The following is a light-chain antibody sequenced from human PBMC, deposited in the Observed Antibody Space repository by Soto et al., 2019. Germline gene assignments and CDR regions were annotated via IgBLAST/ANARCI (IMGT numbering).Light chain of an antibody. Sequence: DIQMTQSPSTLPASVGDRVTITCRASQSISSYLNWYQQKPGKAPKLLIYAASSLPSGVPSRFSGSGSGTDFTLTISSLQPEDFATYYCQQANSFPFTFGQGTRLEIK. CDR1: QSISSY. CDR3: QQANSFPFT. CDR2: AAS. J-gene: IGKJ5*01. V-gene: IGKV1-39*01.